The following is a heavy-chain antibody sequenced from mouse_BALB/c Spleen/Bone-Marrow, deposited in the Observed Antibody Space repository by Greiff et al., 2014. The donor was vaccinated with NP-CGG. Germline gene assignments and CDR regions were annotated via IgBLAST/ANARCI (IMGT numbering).Heavy chain of an antibody. CDR3: ASYDGSYFDV. D-gene: IGHD2-3*01. Sequence: QGQLKGSGPGLGKPGASVRVSCKASGYTFTSYYIHWGEERAGQGLEWIGWIYPGNVNTKYNEKFKGKATLTADKSSSTAYMQLSSLTSEDSAVYFCASYDGSYFDVWGAGTTVTVSS. J-gene: IGHJ1*01. CDR2: IYPGNVNT. CDR1: GYTFTSYY. V-gene: IGHV1S56*01.